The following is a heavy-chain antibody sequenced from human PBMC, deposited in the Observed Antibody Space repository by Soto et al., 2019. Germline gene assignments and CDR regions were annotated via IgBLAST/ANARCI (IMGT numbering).Heavy chain of an antibody. CDR3: AREGEASGYDLDY. Sequence: ASVKVSCKASGYTFTSYDINWVRQATGQGLEWMGWMNPNSGNTGYAQKFQGRVTVTRDTSTSTVYMELSSLRYEDTAVYFCAREGEASGYDLDYWGQGTLVTVSS. D-gene: IGHD5-12*01. CDR2: MNPNSGNT. V-gene: IGHV1-8*01. J-gene: IGHJ4*02. CDR1: GYTFTSYD.